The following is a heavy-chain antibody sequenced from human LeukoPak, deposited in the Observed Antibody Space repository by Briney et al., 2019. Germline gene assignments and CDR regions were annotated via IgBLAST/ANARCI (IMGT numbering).Heavy chain of an antibody. V-gene: IGHV1-8*01. CDR2: MNPNSGNT. J-gene: IGHJ4*02. CDR1: GYTFTSYD. CDR3: ARGYKPAYSTGWSIFDY. D-gene: IGHD6-19*01. Sequence: ASVKVSRKASGYTFTSYDINWVRQATGQGLEWMGWMNPNSGNTGYAQKFQGRVTMTRNTSVDTAYMELSSLRSEDTAVYYCARGYKPAYSTGWSIFDYWGQGTLVTVSS.